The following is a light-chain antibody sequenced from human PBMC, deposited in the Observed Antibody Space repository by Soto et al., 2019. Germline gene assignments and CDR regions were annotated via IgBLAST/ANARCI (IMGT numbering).Light chain of an antibody. CDR2: GNK. V-gene: IGLV1-40*01. Sequence: QLELTQPPSVSGAPGQRVIISCTGSSSNIGAGYDVHWYQQLPGTAPKLLIYGNKNRPSGVPDRISGSKSATSASLAITGLQAEDEGDYYCQSYDSSLSGSVFGGGTKLTVL. CDR1: SSNIGAGYD. J-gene: IGLJ2*01. CDR3: QSYDSSLSGSV.